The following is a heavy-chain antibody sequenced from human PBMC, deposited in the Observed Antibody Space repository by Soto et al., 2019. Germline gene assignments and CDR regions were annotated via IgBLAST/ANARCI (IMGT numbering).Heavy chain of an antibody. D-gene: IGHD5-18*01. J-gene: IGHJ6*02. CDR3: ARDDSQIWLDYYYYGMDV. Sequence: ASVKVSCKASGYTFTSYGISWVRQAPGQGLEWMGWISAYNGNTNYAQKLQGRVTMTTDTSTSTAYMELRSLRSDDTAVYYCARDDSQIWLDYYYYGMDVWGQGTTVTVSS. V-gene: IGHV1-18*04. CDR2: ISAYNGNT. CDR1: GYTFTSYG.